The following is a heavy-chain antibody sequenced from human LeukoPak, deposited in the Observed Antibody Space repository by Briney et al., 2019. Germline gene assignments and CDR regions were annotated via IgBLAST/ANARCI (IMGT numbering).Heavy chain of an antibody. CDR2: IYYSGST. CDR3: ARAPRTPRYCSSTSCYHGGYYYYYYMDV. J-gene: IGHJ6*03. Sequence: SETLSLTCTVSGGSISSYYWSWIRQPPGKGLEWIGYIYYSGSTNYNPSLKRRVTISVDTSKNQFPLKLSSVTAADTAVYYCARAPRTPRYCSSTSCYHGGYYYYYYMDVWGKGTTVTVSS. D-gene: IGHD2-2*01. CDR1: GGSISSYY. V-gene: IGHV4-59*01.